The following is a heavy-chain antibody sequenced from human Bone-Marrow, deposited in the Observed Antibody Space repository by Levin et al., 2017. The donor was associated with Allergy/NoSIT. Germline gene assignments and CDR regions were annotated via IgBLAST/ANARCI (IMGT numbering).Heavy chain of an antibody. J-gene: IGHJ3*01. CDR2: MSRFSGSEGSS. D-gene: IGHD5-24*01. V-gene: IGHV3-23*01. CDR3: AKYRDGWRDALDQ. CDR1: GFTFSRYA. Sequence: PGGSLRLSCEASGFTFSRYAMSWVRQVPRKGLEWVSDMSRFSGSEGSSYYGDSVKGRFTISRDNSRNTLYLQMNSLRVEDTAVYYCAKYRDGWRDALDQWGPGTMVIVSS.